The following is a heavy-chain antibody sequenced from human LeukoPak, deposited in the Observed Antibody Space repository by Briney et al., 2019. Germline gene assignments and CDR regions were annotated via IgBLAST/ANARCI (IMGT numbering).Heavy chain of an antibody. V-gene: IGHV4-59*08. CDR1: SGSISSYY. CDR3: ARHFGSGSPPGGS. CDR2: IYASGTT. J-gene: IGHJ5*02. D-gene: IGHD3-10*01. Sequence: SETLSLTRTVSSGSISSYYWSWIRQGPGKGLEWIGYIYASGTTNYNPTHYNPSLKSRVTISVDTSKNQFSLKLSSVTVADTAVYYCARHFGSGSPPGGSWGQGTLVTVSS.